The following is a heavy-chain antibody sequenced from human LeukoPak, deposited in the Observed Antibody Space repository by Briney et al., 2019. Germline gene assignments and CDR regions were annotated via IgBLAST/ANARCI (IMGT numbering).Heavy chain of an antibody. V-gene: IGHV3-30*02. J-gene: IGHJ6*03. CDR2: IRYDGSNK. CDR3: APAAPKLGVMDV. D-gene: IGHD2-2*01. CDR1: GFTFSSYG. Sequence: GGSLRLSCAASGFTFSSYGMHWVRQAPGKGLGWVAFIRYDGSNKYYADSVKGRFTISRDNSKNTLYLQMNSLRAEDTAVYYCAPAAPKLGVMDVWGKGTTVTVSS.